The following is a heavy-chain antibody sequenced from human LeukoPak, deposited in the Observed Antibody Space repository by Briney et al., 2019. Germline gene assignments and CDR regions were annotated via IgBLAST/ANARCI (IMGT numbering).Heavy chain of an antibody. J-gene: IGHJ4*02. D-gene: IGHD3-16*01. Sequence: GRSLRLSCAASGFTFSSYGMHWVRQAPGKGLEWVAVISYDGSNKYYADSVKGRFTISRDNSKNTLYLQMNSLRAEDTAVYYCAEGGRGDSLLSPNIDYWGQGTLVTVSS. CDR3: AEGGRGDSLLSPNIDY. V-gene: IGHV3-30*18. CDR1: GFTFSSYG. CDR2: ISYDGSNK.